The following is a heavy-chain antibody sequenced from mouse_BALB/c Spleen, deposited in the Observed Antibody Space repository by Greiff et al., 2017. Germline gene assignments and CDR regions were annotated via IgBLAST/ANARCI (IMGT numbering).Heavy chain of an antibody. V-gene: IGHV1-69*02. CDR3: ARGDGYDGRNYFDY. CDR2: IDPSDSYT. CDR1: GYTFTSYW. D-gene: IGHD2-2*01. Sequence: QVQLQQPGAELVKPGASVKLSCKASGYTFTSYWMHWVKQRPGQGLEWIGEIDPSDSYTNYNQKFKGKATLTVDKSSSTAYMQLSSLTSEDSAVYYCARGDGYDGRNYFDYWGQGTTLTVSS. J-gene: IGHJ2*01.